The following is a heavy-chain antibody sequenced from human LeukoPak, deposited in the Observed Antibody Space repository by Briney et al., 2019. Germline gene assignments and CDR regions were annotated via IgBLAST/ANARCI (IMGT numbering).Heavy chain of an antibody. CDR1: GGIFRSYA. J-gene: IGHJ4*02. Sequence: GSSVKVSCKASGGIFRSYAISGVRQAPGQGLEWMGGIIPIFGTANYAQKFQGRVTITADVSTSTAYMELSSLRSEDTAVYYCARGSVGYCSGGSCYSANDYWGQGTLVTVSS. D-gene: IGHD2-15*01. CDR2: IIPIFGTA. CDR3: ARGSVGYCSGGSCYSANDY. V-gene: IGHV1-69*01.